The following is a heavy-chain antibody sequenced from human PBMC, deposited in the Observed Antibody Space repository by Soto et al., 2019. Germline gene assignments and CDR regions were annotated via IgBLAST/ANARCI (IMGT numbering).Heavy chain of an antibody. CDR1: GGSISSSNW. J-gene: IGHJ4*02. CDR3: ARGSKAPRPSREWSKFDY. Sequence: QVQLQESGPGLVKPSGTLSLTCAVSGGSISSSNWWSWVRQPPGKGLEWIREIYHSGSTNSNPSLKSRVTISVDKSKNQFSLKLSSVTAADTAVYYCARGSKAPRPSREWSKFDYWGQGTLVTDSS. V-gene: IGHV4-4*02. CDR2: IYHSGST. D-gene: IGHD3-3*01.